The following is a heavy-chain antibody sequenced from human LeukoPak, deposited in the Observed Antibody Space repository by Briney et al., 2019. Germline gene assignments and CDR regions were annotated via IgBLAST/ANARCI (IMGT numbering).Heavy chain of an antibody. CDR2: IYTSGST. D-gene: IGHD6-19*01. J-gene: IGHJ4*02. CDR3: ARSIGIAVAAPYYFDY. V-gene: IGHV4-4*07. Sequence: SETLSLTCTVSGGSISSYYWSWIRQPAGKGLEWIGRIYTSGSTNYNPSLKSRVTMSVDTSKNQFSLKLSSVTAADTAVYYCARSIGIAVAAPYYFDYWGQGTLVTVSS. CDR1: GGSISSYY.